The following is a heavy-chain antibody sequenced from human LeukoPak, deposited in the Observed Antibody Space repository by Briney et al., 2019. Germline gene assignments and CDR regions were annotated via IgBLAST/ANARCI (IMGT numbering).Heavy chain of an antibody. CDR1: GFTFGDYA. D-gene: IGHD2-8*01. CDR2: IRSKTYGGTT. CDR3: TRSYCTNGVCYSDGKFDY. Sequence: QPGRSLRLSCTASGFTFGDYAMSWVRQAPGKGLEWVGFIRSKTYGGTTKYAASVKGRFTISRDDSKSIADLQMNSLETEDTAVYYCTRSYCTNGVCYSDGKFDYWGQGTLVTVSS. J-gene: IGHJ4*02. V-gene: IGHV3-49*04.